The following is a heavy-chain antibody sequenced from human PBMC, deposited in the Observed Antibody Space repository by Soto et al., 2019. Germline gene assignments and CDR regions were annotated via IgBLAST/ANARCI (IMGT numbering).Heavy chain of an antibody. CDR1: GGSIRSGDHY. J-gene: IGHJ6*02. V-gene: IGHV4-30-4*01. D-gene: IGHD1-7*01. Sequence: QVQLQESGPGLVKPSQTLSLTCTVSGGSIRSGDHYWSWSRQAPGKGLEWIGNIYYRGSTYYNPSLKSRVTISVDTSKNQFSLKLTSVTAADTAFYYCARAGTTSGTGMDVWGQGTTVTVSS. CDR2: IYYRGST. CDR3: ARAGTTSGTGMDV.